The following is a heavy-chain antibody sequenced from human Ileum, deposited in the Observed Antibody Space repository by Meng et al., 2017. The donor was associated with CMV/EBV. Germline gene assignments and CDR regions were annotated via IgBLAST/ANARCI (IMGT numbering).Heavy chain of an antibody. CDR2: ISGSGTST. CDR3: AKRQTDY. J-gene: IGHJ4*02. Sequence: GGSLRLSCAASGFTFTNYAMSWVRQAPGKGLEWVSTISGSGTSTYYADSVKGRFTISRDNLNNTLYLQMNTLRAEDTALYYCAKRQTDYWGQGTLVTVSS. CDR1: GFTFTNYA. V-gene: IGHV3-23*01.